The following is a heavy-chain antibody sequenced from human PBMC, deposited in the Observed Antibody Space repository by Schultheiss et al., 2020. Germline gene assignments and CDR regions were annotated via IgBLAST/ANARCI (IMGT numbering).Heavy chain of an antibody. CDR3: ARGGSSSWSHDAFDI. J-gene: IGHJ3*02. CDR2: IYTSGST. D-gene: IGHD6-13*01. Sequence: SETLSLTCTVSGGSISSYYWSWIRQPAGKGLEWIGRIYTSGSTNYNPSLKSRVTMSVDTSKNQISLKLSSVTAADTAVYYCARGGSSSWSHDAFDIWGQGTMVTVSS. CDR1: GGSISSYY. V-gene: IGHV4-4*07.